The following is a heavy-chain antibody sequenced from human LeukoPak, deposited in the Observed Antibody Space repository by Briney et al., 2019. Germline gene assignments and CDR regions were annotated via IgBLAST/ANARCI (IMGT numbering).Heavy chain of an antibody. CDR2: IYYSGST. J-gene: IGHJ4*02. D-gene: IGHD4-23*01. CDR1: GGSISSYY. CDR3: ATLPRWGAYGGNSGQTFDY. Sequence: SETLSLTCTVSGGSISSYYWSWIRQPPGRGLEWIGYIYYSGSTNYNPSLKSRVTISVDTSKKQFSLKLSSVTAADTAVYYCATLPRWGAYGGNSGQTFDYWGQGTLVTVSS. V-gene: IGHV4-59*01.